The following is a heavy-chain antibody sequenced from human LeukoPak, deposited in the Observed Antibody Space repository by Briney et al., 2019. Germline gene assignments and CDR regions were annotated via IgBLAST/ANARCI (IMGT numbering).Heavy chain of an antibody. CDR3: ARDGDYGDFDY. CDR1: GFTFNTYS. J-gene: IGHJ4*02. CDR2: ISSRSSYYI. V-gene: IGHV3-21*01. D-gene: IGHD4-17*01. Sequence: GGSLRLSCAASGFTFNTYSMNWVRQAPGKGLEWVSSISSRSSYYIYYADSVKGRFTISRDNAKNSLYLQMNSLRAEDTAVYYCARDGDYGDFDYWGQGILVTVSS.